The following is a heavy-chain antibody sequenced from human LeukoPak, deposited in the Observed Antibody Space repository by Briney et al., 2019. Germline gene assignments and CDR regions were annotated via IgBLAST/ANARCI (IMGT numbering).Heavy chain of an antibody. CDR2: ISSSGVNT. D-gene: IGHD5-18*01. CDR1: GFTFSSYA. J-gene: IGHJ4*02. CDR3: AKDKPTNPGYTYGYGFDY. V-gene: IGHV3-23*01. Sequence: PGGSLRLSCAASGFTFSSYAMSWVRQAPGKGLEWVSSISSSGVNTYYADSVKGRFTISRDNSKNTLYLQMNSLRAEDTAVYYCAKDKPTNPGYTYGYGFDYWGQGTLVTVSS.